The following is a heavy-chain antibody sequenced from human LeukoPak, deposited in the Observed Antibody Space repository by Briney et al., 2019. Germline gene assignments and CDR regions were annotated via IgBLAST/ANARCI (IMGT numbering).Heavy chain of an antibody. V-gene: IGHV1-2*02. J-gene: IGHJ4*02. CDR3: ARGEGQQWLVRGGY. CDR1: GYTFTAYY. Sequence: ASVKVSCKASGYTFTAYYMHWVRQAPGQGLEWMGWINPNSGDTNYAQKFQGRVTMTRDTSISTAYMELSRLRSDDTAVYYCARGEGQQWLVRGGYWGQGTLVTVSS. CDR2: INPNSGDT. D-gene: IGHD6-19*01.